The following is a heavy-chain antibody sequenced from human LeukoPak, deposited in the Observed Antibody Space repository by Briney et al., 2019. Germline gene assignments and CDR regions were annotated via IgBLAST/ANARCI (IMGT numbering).Heavy chain of an antibody. Sequence: GGSLRLSCAASGITFEDYNMHWIRQAPGKGLEWVSLISWDGDTTYDADPVKGRFTISRDNSANSLYLQMNSLRSEDTAVYYCATGVTSTRFDFWGQGTLVTVSS. CDR2: ISWDGDTT. D-gene: IGHD1-1*01. V-gene: IGHV3-43*01. CDR1: GITFEDYN. CDR3: ATGVTSTRFDF. J-gene: IGHJ4*02.